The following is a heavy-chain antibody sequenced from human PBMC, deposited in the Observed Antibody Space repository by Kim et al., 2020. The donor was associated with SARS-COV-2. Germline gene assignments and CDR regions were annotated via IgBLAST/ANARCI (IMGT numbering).Heavy chain of an antibody. D-gene: IGHD1-26*01. Sequence: DAVKGRFTISRHNTKNPLYLQMNRLRGENTAVYYCATPHGSGSLVPFDYWGQGTLVTVSS. J-gene: IGHJ4*02. CDR3: ATPHGSGSLVPFDY. V-gene: IGHV3-53*04.